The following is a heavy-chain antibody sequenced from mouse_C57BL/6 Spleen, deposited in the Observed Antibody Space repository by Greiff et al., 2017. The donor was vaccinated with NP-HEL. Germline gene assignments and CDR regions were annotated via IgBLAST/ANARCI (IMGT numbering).Heavy chain of an antibody. D-gene: IGHD1-1*01. CDR2: IHPNSGST. J-gene: IGHJ4*01. Sequence: QVQLQQPGAELVKPGASVKLSCKASGYTFTSYWMHWVKQRPGQGLEWIGMIHPNSGSTNYNEKFKSKATLTVDKSSSTAYMQLSSLTSEDSAVYYCARGAILRYYYAMDYWGQGTSVTVSS. CDR3: ARGAILRYYYAMDY. CDR1: GYTFTSYW. V-gene: IGHV1-64*01.